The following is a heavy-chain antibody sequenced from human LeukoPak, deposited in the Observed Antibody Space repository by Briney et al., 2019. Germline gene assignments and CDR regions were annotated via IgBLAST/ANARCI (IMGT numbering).Heavy chain of an antibody. CDR1: GFTVSSNY. Sequence: GGSLRLSCAASGFTVSSNYMSWVRQAPGKGLEWVSVIYSGGSTYYADSVNGRFTISRDNSKYNLYLQMNTVRADDTAVYYCARTRRDYDILTGYYGDWGQGTLVTVSS. J-gene: IGHJ4*02. CDR3: ARTRRDYDILTGYYGD. D-gene: IGHD3-9*01. CDR2: IYSGGST. V-gene: IGHV3-53*01.